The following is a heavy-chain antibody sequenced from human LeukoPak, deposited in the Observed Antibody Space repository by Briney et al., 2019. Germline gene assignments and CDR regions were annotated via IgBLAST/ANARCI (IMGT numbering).Heavy chain of an antibody. CDR1: GYTFSDNF. J-gene: IGHJ4*02. D-gene: IGHD2-21*01. V-gene: IGHV1-2*02. Sequence: GASVKVSCKASGYTFSDNFMHWVRQAPGQGLEWMGWINPNNGDTNYAPKFQGRVTMTRDTSISTAYMELSSLRSGDTAVYYCARTRGSHIFMAYLDYWGQGTLVTVSS. CDR3: ARTRGSHIFMAYLDY. CDR2: INPNNGDT.